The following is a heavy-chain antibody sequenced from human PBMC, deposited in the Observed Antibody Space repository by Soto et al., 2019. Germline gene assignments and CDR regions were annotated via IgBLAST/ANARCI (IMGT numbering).Heavy chain of an antibody. D-gene: IGHD2-15*01. V-gene: IGHV1-69*13. CDR1: GGTFSSYA. J-gene: IGHJ6*02. CDR2: IIPIFGTA. CDR3: ASGIVVVAATPEDYYGMDV. Sequence: SVKVSCKASGGTFSSYAISWVRQAPGQGLEWMGGIIPIFGTASYAQKFQGRVTITADESTSTAYMELSSLRSEDTAVYYCASGIVVVAATPEDYYGMDVWGQGTTVTV.